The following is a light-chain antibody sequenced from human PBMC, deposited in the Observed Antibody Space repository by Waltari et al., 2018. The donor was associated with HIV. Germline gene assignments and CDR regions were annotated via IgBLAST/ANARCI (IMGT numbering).Light chain of an antibody. Sequence: QSALTQPAPVSGSPGQSITIPCTGTSSDVGSYNLVSWYQQHPGKAPKLMIYEVSKRPSGVSNRFSGSKSGNTASLTISGLQAEDEADYYCCSYAGSSTPVFGGGTKLTVL. CDR3: CSYAGSSTPV. CDR1: SSDVGSYNL. CDR2: EVS. J-gene: IGLJ2*01. V-gene: IGLV2-23*02.